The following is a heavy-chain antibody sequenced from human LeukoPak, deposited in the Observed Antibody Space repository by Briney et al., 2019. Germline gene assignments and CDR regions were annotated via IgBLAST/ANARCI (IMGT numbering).Heavy chain of an antibody. CDR3: ARGGTRAYYFDY. CDR1: GYTFTSYY. V-gene: IGHV1-46*01. CDR2: INPSGGST. D-gene: IGHD2-2*01. J-gene: IGHJ4*02. Sequence: ASGKVSCKASGYTFTSYYIHWGRQSPGQGLQWMGVINPSGGSTSYAQKFQGRVTMAGDTSTSTVYMELSSLRSEDTAVYYCARGGTRAYYFDYWGQGTLVTVSS.